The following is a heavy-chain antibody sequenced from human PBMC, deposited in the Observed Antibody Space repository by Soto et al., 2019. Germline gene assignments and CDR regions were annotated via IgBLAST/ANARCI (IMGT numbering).Heavy chain of an antibody. D-gene: IGHD3-3*01. J-gene: IGHJ4*02. Sequence: QLQLQESGPGLVKPSETLSLTCTVSGGSILISSYYWGLIRQPPGKGLEWIGSIYYSGSTYYNPSLKSRVTIAVDTSKNQFSIKLGSVTAADTAVYYCARSNPLGFVEWLFFDYWGQGTLVTVSS. CDR3: ARSNPLGFVEWLFFDY. CDR1: GGSILISSYY. CDR2: IYYSGST. V-gene: IGHV4-39*01.